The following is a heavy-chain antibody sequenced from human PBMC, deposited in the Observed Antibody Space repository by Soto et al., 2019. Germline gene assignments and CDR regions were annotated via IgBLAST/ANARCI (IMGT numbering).Heavy chain of an antibody. V-gene: IGHV1-69*13. CDR2: IIPIFGTA. CDR1: GGTFSGYA. J-gene: IGHJ4*02. Sequence: ASVKVSCKASGGTFSGYAISWVRQAPGQGLEWMGGIIPIFGTANYAQKFQGRVTITADESTSTAYMELSSLRSEDTAVYYCASRYCSSTSCHSVSSSSWPIDYWGQGTLVTVSS. D-gene: IGHD2-2*01. CDR3: ASRYCSSTSCHSVSSSSWPIDY.